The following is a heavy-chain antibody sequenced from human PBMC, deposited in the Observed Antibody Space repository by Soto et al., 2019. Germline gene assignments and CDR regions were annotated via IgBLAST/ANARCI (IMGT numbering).Heavy chain of an antibody. D-gene: IGHD2-2*02. CDR2: IYHSGST. Sequence: PSETLSLTCAVSGYSISSGYYWGWIRQPPGKGLEWIGSIYHSGSTYYNPSLKSRVTISVDTSKNQFSLKLSSVTAADTAVYYCARAGLGYCSSTSCYSYYYYYGMDVWAQGTTVT. J-gene: IGHJ6*02. CDR3: ARAGLGYCSSTSCYSYYYYYGMDV. V-gene: IGHV4-38-2*01. CDR1: GYSISSGYY.